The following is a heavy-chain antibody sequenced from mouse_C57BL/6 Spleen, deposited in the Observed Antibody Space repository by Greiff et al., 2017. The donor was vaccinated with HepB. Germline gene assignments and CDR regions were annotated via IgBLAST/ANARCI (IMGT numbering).Heavy chain of an antibody. CDR3: ARRGAAQATAMDY. Sequence: EVKLVESGAELVKAGASVKLSCTASGFNIKDYYMHWVKQRTEQGLEWIGRIDPEDGETKYAPKFQGKATITADTSSNTAYLQLSSLTSEDTAVYYCARRGAAQATAMDYWGQGTSVTVSS. D-gene: IGHD3-2*02. V-gene: IGHV14-2*01. J-gene: IGHJ4*01. CDR1: GFNIKDYY. CDR2: IDPEDGET.